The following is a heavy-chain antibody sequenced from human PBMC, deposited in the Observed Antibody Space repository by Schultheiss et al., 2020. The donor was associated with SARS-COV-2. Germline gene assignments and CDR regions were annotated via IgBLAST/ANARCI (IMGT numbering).Heavy chain of an antibody. Sequence: ASVKVSCKASGYTFTGYYMHWVRQAPGQGLEWMGWINPNSGGTNYAQKFQGRVTMTRDTSISTAYMELSRLRSDDTAVYYCARDDSSGWYWIGPIYYYYYGMDVWGQGTTVTVSS. J-gene: IGHJ6*02. CDR1: GYTFTGYY. V-gene: IGHV1-2*02. CDR2: INPNSGGT. D-gene: IGHD6-19*01. CDR3: ARDDSSGWYWIGPIYYYYYGMDV.